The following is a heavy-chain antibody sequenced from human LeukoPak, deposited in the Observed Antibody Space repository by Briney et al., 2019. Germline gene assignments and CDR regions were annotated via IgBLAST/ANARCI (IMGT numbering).Heavy chain of an antibody. D-gene: IGHD4-17*01. CDR2: MYNSGST. J-gene: IGHJ4*02. CDR3: ARGIGSYGDYGY. Sequence: PSETLSLTCTVSGGSISGSYWSWIRQPPGKGLEWIAYMYNSGSTNYNPSLKSRVTISIDTSKNQFSLKLSSLTAADTAIYYCARGIGSYGDYGYWGQGIPVTVSS. V-gene: IGHV4-59*01. CDR1: GGSISGSY.